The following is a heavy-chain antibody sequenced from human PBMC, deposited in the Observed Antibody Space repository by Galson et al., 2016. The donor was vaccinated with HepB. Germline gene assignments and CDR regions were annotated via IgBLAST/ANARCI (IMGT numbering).Heavy chain of an antibody. V-gene: IGHV3-21*01. CDR2: IMNSNSDV. CDR1: GFTFSTYT. CDR3: ARARIAALGTGAFDM. D-gene: IGHD6-13*01. Sequence: SLRLSCAASGFTFSTYTLNWVRHAPGKGLEWVASIMNSNSDVYYEDSVKGRFTISRDNAENSLYLQMDSLTAEDTAMYYCARARIAALGTGAFDMWGQGKMVTVSS. J-gene: IGHJ3*02.